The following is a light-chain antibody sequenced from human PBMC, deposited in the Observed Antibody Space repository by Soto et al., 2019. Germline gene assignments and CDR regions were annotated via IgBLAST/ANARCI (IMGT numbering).Light chain of an antibody. CDR3: QQSYSTPART. V-gene: IGKV1-39*01. CDR1: QDISNY. Sequence: DMQMTQSPSSLSASVGDRVTITCQASQDISNYLNWYQQKPGKAPKLLIYAASSLQSGVPSRFSGSGSGTDFTLTISSLQPEDFATYYCQQSYSTPARTFGGGTKVDIK. CDR2: AAS. J-gene: IGKJ4*01.